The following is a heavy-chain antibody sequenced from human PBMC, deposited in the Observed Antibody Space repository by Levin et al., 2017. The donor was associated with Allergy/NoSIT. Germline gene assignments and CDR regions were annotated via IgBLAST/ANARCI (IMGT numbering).Heavy chain of an antibody. D-gene: IGHD2-15*01. CDR2: INHSGST. Sequence: SQTLSLTCAVYGGSFSGYYWSWIRQPPGKGLEWIGEINHSGSTNYNPSLKSRVTISVDTSKNQFSLKLSSVTAADTAVYYCARVIRGYCSGGSCYSGGSYYYYYMDVWGKGTTVTVSS. CDR1: GGSFSGYY. CDR3: ARVIRGYCSGGSCYSGGSYYYYYMDV. J-gene: IGHJ6*03. V-gene: IGHV4-34*01.